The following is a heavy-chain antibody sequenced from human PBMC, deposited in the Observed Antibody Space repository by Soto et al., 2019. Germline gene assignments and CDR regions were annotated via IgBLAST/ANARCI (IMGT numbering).Heavy chain of an antibody. J-gene: IGHJ4*02. Sequence: GESLKISCKGSGYSFTSYWIGWVRQMPGKGLEWMGIIYPGDSDTRYSPSFQGQVTISADKSISTAYLQWSSLKASDTAMYYCARLVFIRLWDYSNYIDYWGQGPLVTVYS. CDR1: GYSFTSYW. D-gene: IGHD4-4*01. V-gene: IGHV5-51*01. CDR2: IYPGDSDT. CDR3: ARLVFIRLWDYSNYIDY.